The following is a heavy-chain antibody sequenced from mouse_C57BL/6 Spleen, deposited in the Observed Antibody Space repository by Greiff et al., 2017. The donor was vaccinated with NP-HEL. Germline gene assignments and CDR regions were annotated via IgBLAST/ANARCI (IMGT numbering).Heavy chain of an antibody. CDR1: GYSFTGYY. Sequence: VQLKQSGPELVKPGASVKISCKASGYSFTGYYMNWVKQSPEKSLEWIGEINPSTGGTTYNQKFKAKATLTVDKSSSTAYMQLKSLTSEDSAVYYCAFITTGPRYFDVWGTGTTVTVSS. D-gene: IGHD1-1*01. J-gene: IGHJ1*03. CDR2: INPSTGGT. CDR3: AFITTGPRYFDV. V-gene: IGHV1-42*01.